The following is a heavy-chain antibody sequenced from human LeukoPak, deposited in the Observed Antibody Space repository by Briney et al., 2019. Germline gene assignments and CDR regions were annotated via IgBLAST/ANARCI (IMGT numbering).Heavy chain of an antibody. Sequence: GGSLRLSCAASGFTFSNYAMSWVRQAPGKGLEWVSAISGNGGSTYYADSVKGRFTISSDNSKNTLYLQMNSLRAEDTAVYYCAKISPYGGNSAWGQGTLVTVSP. J-gene: IGHJ4*02. V-gene: IGHV3-23*01. CDR1: GFTFSNYA. CDR3: AKISPYGGNSA. CDR2: ISGNGGST. D-gene: IGHD4-23*01.